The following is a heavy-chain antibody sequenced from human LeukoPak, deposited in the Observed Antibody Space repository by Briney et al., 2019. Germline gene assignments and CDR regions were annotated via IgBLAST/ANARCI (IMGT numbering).Heavy chain of an antibody. CDR1: GFTFSSYA. V-gene: IGHV3-30-3*01. CDR3: XXPIPLKYSSGXXXXDAFDI. D-gene: IGHD3-22*01. J-gene: IGHJ3*02. Sequence: QTGGSLRLSCAASGFTFSSYAMHWVRQAPGKGLEWVAVIXXXXSNKYYADSVKGRFTISRDNSKNTLYLQMNSLRAEDTAVYYXXXPIPLKYSSGXXXXDAFDIWGQGTMVTVSS. CDR2: IXXXXSNK.